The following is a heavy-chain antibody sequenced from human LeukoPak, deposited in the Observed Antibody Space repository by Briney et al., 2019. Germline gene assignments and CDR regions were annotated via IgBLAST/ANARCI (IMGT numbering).Heavy chain of an antibody. CDR1: GGSFSGYY. CDR2: INHSGST. J-gene: IGHJ4*02. V-gene: IGHV4-34*01. CDR3: ARRKSYDSSGSAGKASYYFDY. D-gene: IGHD3-22*01. Sequence: PSETLSLTCAAYGGSFSGYYWSWIRQPPGKGLEWIGEINHSGSTNYNPSLKSRVTISVDTSKNQFSLKLSSVTAADTAVYYCARRKSYDSSGSAGKASYYFDYWGQGTLVTVSS.